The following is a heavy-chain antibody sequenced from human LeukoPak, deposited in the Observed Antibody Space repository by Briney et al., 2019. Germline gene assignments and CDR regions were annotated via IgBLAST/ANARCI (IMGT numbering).Heavy chain of an antibody. V-gene: IGHV4-34*01. D-gene: IGHD3-3*01. CDR2: INHSGST. CDR1: GGSFSGYY. CDR3: ARGRTSFGVVIIHGPWLDP. J-gene: IGHJ5*02. Sequence: SETLSLTCAVYGGSFSGYYWSWIRQPPGKGLEWIGEINHSGSTNYNPSLKSRVTISVDTSKNQFSLKLSSVTAADTAVYYCARGRTSFGVVIIHGPWLDPWFQVILAT.